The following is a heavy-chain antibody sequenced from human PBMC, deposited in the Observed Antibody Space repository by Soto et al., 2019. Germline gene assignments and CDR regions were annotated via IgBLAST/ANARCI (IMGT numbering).Heavy chain of an antibody. J-gene: IGHJ6*02. V-gene: IGHV4-34*01. CDR1: GGSFSGYY. CDR2: INHSGST. CDR3: ARDPYDAIAARGVGYYYYGMDV. D-gene: IGHD3-10*01. Sequence: ASETLSLTCAVYGGSFSGYYWSWIRQPPGKGLEWIGEINHSGSTNYNPSLKSRVTISVDTSKNQFSLKLSSVTAADTAVYYCARDPYDAIAARGVGYYYYGMDVWGQGTTVTVSS.